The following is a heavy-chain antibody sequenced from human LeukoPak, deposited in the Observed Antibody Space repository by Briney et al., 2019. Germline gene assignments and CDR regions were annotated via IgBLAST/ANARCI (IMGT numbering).Heavy chain of an antibody. Sequence: PSQTLSLTCTVSGGSISSGDYYWSWIRQPPGKGLEWIGYIYYSGSTYYNPSLKSRVTISVDTSKNQFSLKLSSVTAADTAVYYCARAPIGPAAILTAFDIWGQGTMVPVSS. CDR2: IYYSGST. D-gene: IGHD2-2*02. CDR3: ARAPIGPAAILTAFDI. V-gene: IGHV4-30-4*01. CDR1: GGSISSGDYY. J-gene: IGHJ3*02.